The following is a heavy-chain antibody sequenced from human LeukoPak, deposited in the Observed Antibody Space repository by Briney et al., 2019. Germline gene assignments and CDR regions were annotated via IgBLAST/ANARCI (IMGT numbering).Heavy chain of an antibody. CDR1: GFTFSSYS. D-gene: IGHD2-2*01. CDR2: ISGSGSII. Sequence: GGSLRLSCAASGFTFSSYSMNWVRQAPGKGLEWVSYISGSGSIIYYADSVKGRFTISRDNAKNSLYLQMNSLRAEDTAVYYCARGYCSSTNCYSDYWGQGTLVTVSS. CDR3: ARGYCSSTNCYSDY. V-gene: IGHV3-48*04. J-gene: IGHJ4*02.